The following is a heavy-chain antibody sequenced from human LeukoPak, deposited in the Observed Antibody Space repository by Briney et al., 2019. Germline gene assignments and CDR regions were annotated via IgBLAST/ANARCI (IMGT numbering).Heavy chain of an antibody. Sequence: GGSLRLSCTASGFTTHYWLNWVRQSPGKGLEWVAIIWYDGSVTYYEDSVKGRFTISRDNSKSTLYLQMDSLRAEDTAVYYCARHGSGRNNFDPLDHWGQGTLVTVSS. D-gene: IGHD1-26*01. J-gene: IGHJ4*02. CDR1: GFTTHYW. V-gene: IGHV3-33*08. CDR2: IWYDGSVT. CDR3: ARHGSGRNNFDPLDH.